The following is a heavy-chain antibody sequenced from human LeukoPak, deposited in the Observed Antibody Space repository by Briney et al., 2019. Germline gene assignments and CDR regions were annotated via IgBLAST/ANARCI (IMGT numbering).Heavy chain of an antibody. CDR1: GFTFTSSA. J-gene: IGHJ4*02. V-gene: IGHV1-58*02. Sequence: SVKVSCKASGFTFTSSAMQWVRQARGQRLEWIGWIVVGSGNTNYARKFQERVTITRDMSTSTAYMELSSLRSEDTAVYYCAAGAAAGTMGDYWGQGTLVTVSS. D-gene: IGHD6-13*01. CDR3: AAGAAAGTMGDY. CDR2: IVVGSGNT.